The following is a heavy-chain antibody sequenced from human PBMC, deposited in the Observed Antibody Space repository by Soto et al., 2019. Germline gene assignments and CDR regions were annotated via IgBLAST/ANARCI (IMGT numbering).Heavy chain of an antibody. V-gene: IGHV4-59*12. CDR1: GGSMSSYY. CDR3: ARSSRSYFDY. J-gene: IGHJ4*02. CDR2: VYYSGST. Sequence: SETLSLTCTVSGGSMSSYYWSWIRQPPGKGLEWIANVYYSGSTYYNPSLKSRVSLSVDTSKNQFSLNLTSVTAADTAMYYCARSSRSYFDYWGQGTLVTVSS.